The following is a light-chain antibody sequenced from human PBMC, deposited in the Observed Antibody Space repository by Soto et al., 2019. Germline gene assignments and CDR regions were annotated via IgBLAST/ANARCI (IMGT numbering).Light chain of an antibody. Sequence: DIQMTQSPSTLSASVGDSVTITCRASQSINKWLAWYRQKPGKAPNLLIFDASNLQSGVPSRFSGSGFGTEFTLIISSLQPEDVATYYCQQYNSDSSFGGGTKVEIK. CDR3: QQYNSDSS. V-gene: IGKV1-5*01. CDR2: DAS. CDR1: QSINKW. J-gene: IGKJ4*01.